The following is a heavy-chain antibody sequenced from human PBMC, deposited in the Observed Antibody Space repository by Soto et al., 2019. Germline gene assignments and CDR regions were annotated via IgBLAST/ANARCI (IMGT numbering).Heavy chain of an antibody. CDR1: GGSFSGYY. V-gene: IGHV4-34*01. D-gene: IGHD6-6*01. CDR3: ASEHSSSSHYYGMDV. J-gene: IGHJ6*02. CDR2: INHSGST. Sequence: SETLSLTCAVYGGSFSGYYWSWIRQPPGKGLEWIGEINHSGSTNYNPSLKSRVTISVDTSKNQFSLKLSSVTAADTAVYYCASEHSSSSHYYGMDVWGQGTTVTVSS.